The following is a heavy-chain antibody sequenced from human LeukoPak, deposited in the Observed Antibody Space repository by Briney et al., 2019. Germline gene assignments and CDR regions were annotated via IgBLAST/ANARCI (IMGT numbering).Heavy chain of an antibody. CDR3: ARGRTDGDYIGDY. Sequence: GGSLRLSCAASGFTVSSNYMSWVRQAPGKGLEWVAVISYDGSNKYYADSVKGRFTISRDNSKNTLYLQMNSLRAEDTAVYYCARGRTDGDYIGDYWGQGTLVTVSS. V-gene: IGHV3-30-3*01. CDR2: ISYDGSNK. D-gene: IGHD4-17*01. J-gene: IGHJ4*02. CDR1: GFTVSSNY.